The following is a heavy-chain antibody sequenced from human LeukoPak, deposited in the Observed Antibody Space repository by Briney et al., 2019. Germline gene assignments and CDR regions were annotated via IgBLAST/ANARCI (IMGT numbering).Heavy chain of an antibody. CDR3: AREAVAGASFDL. CDR2: IYYSGST. J-gene: IGHJ2*01. D-gene: IGHD6-19*01. Sequence: PSATLSLTCTVSGGSISSYYWSWIRQPPGKGLEWIGYIYYSGSTNYNPSLKSRVTISVDTSKNQFSLKLSSVTAADTAVYYCAREAVAGASFDLWGRGTLVTVSS. V-gene: IGHV4-59*08. CDR1: GGSISSYY.